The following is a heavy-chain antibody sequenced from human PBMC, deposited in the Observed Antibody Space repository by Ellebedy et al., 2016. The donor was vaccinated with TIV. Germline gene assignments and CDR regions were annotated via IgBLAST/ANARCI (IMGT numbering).Heavy chain of an antibody. CDR1: GFSLSSNAVG. J-gene: IGHJ4*02. Sequence: SGPTLVTPTQTLTLTCSFSGFSLSSNAVGVSWIRQPPGKALEWLALVYWNDDKQYSPSLQPRLTITKDTSKNQVVLTMTDVDPVDTATYYCAHSAGWLPDYWGPGTLITVS. D-gene: IGHD5-12*01. V-gene: IGHV2-5*01. CDR2: VYWNDDK. CDR3: AHSAGWLPDY.